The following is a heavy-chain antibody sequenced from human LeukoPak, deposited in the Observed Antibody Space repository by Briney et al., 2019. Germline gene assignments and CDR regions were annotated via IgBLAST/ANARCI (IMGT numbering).Heavy chain of an antibody. Sequence: PGGSLRLSCGVSGVTFSSHGMNWVRQAPGKGLEWVSAITGSGDRTYYTDSVRGRFTVSRDNSKNTLYLQMNGLRAEDTAVYYSAKRGEDPVDLDYWGQGTLVTVSS. D-gene: IGHD3-16*01. CDR3: AKRGEDPVDLDY. V-gene: IGHV3-23*01. CDR2: ITGSGDRT. J-gene: IGHJ4*02. CDR1: GVTFSSHG.